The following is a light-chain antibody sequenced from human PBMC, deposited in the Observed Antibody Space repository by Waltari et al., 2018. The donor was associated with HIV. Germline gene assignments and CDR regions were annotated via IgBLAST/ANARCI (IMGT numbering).Light chain of an antibody. V-gene: IGLV1-40*01. CDR3: QSYDITLSASVV. Sequence: QSVLTQPPSVSGAPGQRVTISCTGSTSNIGADYDVHWYQQIPGTAPKLLISVNKNRPSGVPDRFSASKSGTSASLTITVLQAEDEADYFCQSYDITLSASVVFGGGTKLTVL. CDR1: TSNIGADYD. J-gene: IGLJ2*01. CDR2: VNK.